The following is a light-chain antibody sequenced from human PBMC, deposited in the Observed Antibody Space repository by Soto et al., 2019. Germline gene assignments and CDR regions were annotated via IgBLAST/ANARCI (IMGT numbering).Light chain of an antibody. V-gene: IGKV3-15*01. CDR1: QSVSSN. CDR3: QQYNNWPYT. Sequence: EIVMTQSPATLSVSPGERATLSCRASQSVSSNLAWYQQKHGQAPRLLIYGASTRAPGIPARFSGSGSGTEFTLTISSLQSEDFAVYYCQQYNNWPYTFGQGTKLEIK. CDR2: GAS. J-gene: IGKJ2*01.